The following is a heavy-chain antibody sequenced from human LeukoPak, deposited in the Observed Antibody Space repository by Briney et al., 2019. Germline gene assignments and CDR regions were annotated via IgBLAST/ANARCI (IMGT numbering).Heavy chain of an antibody. J-gene: IGHJ4*02. CDR3: ARGSGISLDFWSGCYSSPSPDFDY. V-gene: IGHV4-34*01. CDR2: INHSGST. Sequence: SETLSLTCAVYGGSFSGYYWSWIRQPPGKGLEWIGEINHSGSTNYNPSLKSRVTISVDTSKNQFSLKLTSVTAADTAVYYCARGSGISLDFWSGCYSSPSPDFDYWGQGTLVTVSS. D-gene: IGHD3-3*01. CDR1: GGSFSGYY.